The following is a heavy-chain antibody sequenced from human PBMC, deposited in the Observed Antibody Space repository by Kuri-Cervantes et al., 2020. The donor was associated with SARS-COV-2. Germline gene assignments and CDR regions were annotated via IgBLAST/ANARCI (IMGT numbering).Heavy chain of an antibody. CDR1: GFTFSSYG. D-gene: IGHD6-13*01. Sequence: LWLTCASSGFTFSSYGLHWVRQAPGKWLEWVAVIWYDGSNKYYADSVKGRFTISRDNSKNTLYLQMNSLRAEDTAVYYCASEEYSSSWWGELDPFDYWGPGTLVTVSS. CDR3: ASEEYSSSWWGELDPFDY. CDR2: IWYDGSNK. V-gene: IGHV3-33*08. J-gene: IGHJ4*02.